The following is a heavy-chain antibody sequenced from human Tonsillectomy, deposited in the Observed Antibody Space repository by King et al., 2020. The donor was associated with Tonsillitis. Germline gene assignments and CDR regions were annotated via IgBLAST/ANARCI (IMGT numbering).Heavy chain of an antibody. CDR2: IYYGGSA. J-gene: IGHJ5*02. Sequence: VQLQESGPGLVKPSETLSLTCTVSGDSISNYYWSWVRQPPGKGLEWIGYIYYGGSANYNPSLKSQVTISVETSKNQFSLKLNSVTAADTAVYYCARGRAFDPWGQGPLVTVSS. CDR1: GDSISNYY. CDR3: ARGRAFDP. V-gene: IGHV4-59*08.